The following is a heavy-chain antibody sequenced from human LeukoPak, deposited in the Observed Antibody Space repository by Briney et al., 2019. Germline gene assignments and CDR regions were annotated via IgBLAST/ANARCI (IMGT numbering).Heavy chain of an antibody. D-gene: IGHD1-26*01. CDR2: IIPIFGTA. V-gene: IGHV1-69*05. J-gene: IGHJ4*02. CDR3: ARDPIVGAIKGLDY. Sequence: GASVKVSCKASGGTFSSYAISWVRQAPGQGLEWMGGIIPIFGTANYAQKFQGRVTMTRDTSTSTVYMELSSLRSEDTAVYYCARDPIVGAIKGLDYWGQGTLVTVSS. CDR1: GGTFSSYA.